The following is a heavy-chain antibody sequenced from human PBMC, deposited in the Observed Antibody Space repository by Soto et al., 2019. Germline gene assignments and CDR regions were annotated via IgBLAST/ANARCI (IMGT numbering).Heavy chain of an antibody. J-gene: IGHJ4*02. V-gene: IGHV1-3*05. D-gene: IGHD6-19*01. CDR1: GYTFTGYA. CDR2: INAGNGNT. Sequence: QVQLVQSGAEEKKPGASVKVSCKASGYTFTGYAMHWVRQAPGQRLEWMGWINAGNGNTKYSQKFQGRVTITRDTSASAAYMELSSLSSEDTAVYCWARAVAVAAGFDYWGQGTLVTVSS. CDR3: ARAVAVAAGFDY.